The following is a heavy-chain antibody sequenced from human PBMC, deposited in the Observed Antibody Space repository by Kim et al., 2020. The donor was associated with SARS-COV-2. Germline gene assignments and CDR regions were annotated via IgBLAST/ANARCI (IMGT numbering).Heavy chain of an antibody. Sequence: GGSLRLSCTASGFTFGDYAMSWFRQAPGKGLEWVGFIRSKAYGGTTEYAASVKGRFTISRDDSKSIAYLQMNSLKTEDTAVYYCTRDKGGGYYSNYYGMDVWGQGTTVTVSS. CDR1: GFTFGDYA. V-gene: IGHV3-49*03. D-gene: IGHD3-22*01. CDR2: IRSKAYGGTT. CDR3: TRDKGGGYYSNYYGMDV. J-gene: IGHJ6*02.